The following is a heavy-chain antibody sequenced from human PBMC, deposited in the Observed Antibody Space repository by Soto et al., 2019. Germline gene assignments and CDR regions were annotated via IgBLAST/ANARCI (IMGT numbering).Heavy chain of an antibody. CDR2: INWNSENV. V-gene: IGHV3-9*01. CDR3: AKDPVGAFGEFFDF. D-gene: IGHD3-10*01. J-gene: IGHJ4*02. Sequence: KLVESGGGLVQPGRSLRLSCVASGFTFDEYAMHWVRQAPGKGLEWVPGINWNSENVDYAYSVKGRFTISRDNAKNTVCLQMTSLTVEATASYFCAKDPVGAFGEFFDFWGQGAL. CDR1: GFTFDEYA.